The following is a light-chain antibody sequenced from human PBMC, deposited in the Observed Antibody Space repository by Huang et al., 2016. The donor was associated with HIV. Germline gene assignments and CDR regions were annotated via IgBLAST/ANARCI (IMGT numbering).Light chain of an antibody. J-gene: IGKJ1*01. CDR3: MQSLHTPPT. Sequence: EIVMTQSPLSLPVTPGEPASVSCKSNQSLLHSNGYNYLNWYLQRPGQSPQLLIYLGTNRASGVTDRFSGSGSGLDFTLTINRLEAEDIGVYFCMQSLHTPPTFGQGTKVEV. CDR1: QSLLHSNGYNY. V-gene: IGKV2-28*01. CDR2: LGT.